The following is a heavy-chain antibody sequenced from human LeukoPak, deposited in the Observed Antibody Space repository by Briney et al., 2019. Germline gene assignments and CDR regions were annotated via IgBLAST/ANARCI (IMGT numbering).Heavy chain of an antibody. Sequence: GGSLRLSCAASGFTFSSYAMGWVRQAPGKGLEWVSAISGNGGSTYYADSVKGRFTISRDNSKNTLFLQMNSLRAGDTAVYYCAKYLGMKCFDYWGQGTLVTVSS. CDR2: ISGNGGST. J-gene: IGHJ4*02. CDR1: GFTFSSYA. CDR3: AKYLGMKCFDY. V-gene: IGHV3-23*01. D-gene: IGHD3-16*01.